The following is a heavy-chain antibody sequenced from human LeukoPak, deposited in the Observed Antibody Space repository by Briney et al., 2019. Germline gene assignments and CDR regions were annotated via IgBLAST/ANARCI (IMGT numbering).Heavy chain of an antibody. Sequence: NPSETLSLTCTVSGGSISSGSYYRSWIRQPAGKGLEWIGRLYTSGSTNYSPSLKSRVTISVDASKNQFSLRLTSVTAADTAVYYCARSPGPDLNYYDTSGSYYLDYWGQGTLVTLSS. V-gene: IGHV4-61*02. D-gene: IGHD3-22*01. CDR2: LYTSGST. J-gene: IGHJ4*02. CDR3: ARSPGPDLNYYDTSGSYYLDY. CDR1: GGSISSGSYY.